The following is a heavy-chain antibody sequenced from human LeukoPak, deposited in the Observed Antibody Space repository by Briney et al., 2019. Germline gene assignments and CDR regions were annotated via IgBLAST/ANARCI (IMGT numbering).Heavy chain of an antibody. CDR2: IIPIFGTA. D-gene: IGHD3-16*02. CDR3: ARRDRLGELSLYHNWFDP. Sequence: ASVKVSCKASGGTFSSYAISWVRQAPGQGLEWMGGIIPIFGTANYAQKFQGRVTITADKSTSTAYMELSSLRSEDTAVYYCARRDRLGELSLYHNWFDPWGQGTLVTVSS. J-gene: IGHJ5*02. V-gene: IGHV1-69*06. CDR1: GGTFSSYA.